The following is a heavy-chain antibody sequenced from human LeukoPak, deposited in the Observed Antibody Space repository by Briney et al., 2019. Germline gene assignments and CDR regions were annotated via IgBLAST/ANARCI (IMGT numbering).Heavy chain of an antibody. CDR1: GGTFSSYA. CDR2: IIPIFGTA. Sequence: ASVKVSCKASGGTFSSYAISWVRQAPGQGLEWMGGIIPIFGTANYAQKFQGRVTITTDESTSTAYMELSSLRSEDTAVYYCARGPFPGLRSPSSYYYYYMDVWGKGTTVTVSS. CDR3: ARGPFPGLRSPSSYYYYYMDV. D-gene: IGHD5-12*01. V-gene: IGHV1-69*05. J-gene: IGHJ6*03.